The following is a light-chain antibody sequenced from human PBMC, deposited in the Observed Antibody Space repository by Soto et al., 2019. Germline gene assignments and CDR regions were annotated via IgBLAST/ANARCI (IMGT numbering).Light chain of an antibody. CDR2: DAS. V-gene: IGKV3-20*01. Sequence: ETVLTQSPGTLSFSPGERATLSLMASQSVSISSLAWYQQKPGQAPRLLIYDASSRAAGIPDRFSGSGSGTDFSLTISRLEPEDFAVYYCQQYESGFTFGPGTKVDI. CDR3: QQYESGFT. CDR1: QSVSISS. J-gene: IGKJ3*01.